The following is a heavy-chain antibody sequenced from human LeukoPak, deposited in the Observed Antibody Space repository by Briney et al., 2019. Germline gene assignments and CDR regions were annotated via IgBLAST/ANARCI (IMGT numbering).Heavy chain of an antibody. CDR2: IKEDGSVI. D-gene: IGHD5-12*01. CDR1: GFTFSTHW. Sequence: GGSLRLSCTASGFTFSTHWMTWVRQPPGKGLEWVANIKEDGSVIYNVDSVKGRFTISRDNTKNALYLQMNSLRADDTAIYFCARDSTWQLDYWGQGTLITVSS. CDR3: ARDSTWQLDY. J-gene: IGHJ4*02. V-gene: IGHV3-7*03.